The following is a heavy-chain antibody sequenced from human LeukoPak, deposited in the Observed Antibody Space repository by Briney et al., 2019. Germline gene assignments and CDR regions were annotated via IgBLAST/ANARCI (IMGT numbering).Heavy chain of an antibody. J-gene: IGHJ4*02. Sequence: ASVKVSCKASGYTFTSYYMHWVRQAPGQGLEWMGINNPSGGSTSYAQKFQGRVTMTRDTSTSTVYMELSSLRSEDTAVYYCARNGDQEGDDSSGYVDYWGQGTLVTVCS. D-gene: IGHD3-22*01. CDR3: ARNGDQEGDDSSGYVDY. CDR2: NNPSGGST. CDR1: GYTFTSYY. V-gene: IGHV1-46*01.